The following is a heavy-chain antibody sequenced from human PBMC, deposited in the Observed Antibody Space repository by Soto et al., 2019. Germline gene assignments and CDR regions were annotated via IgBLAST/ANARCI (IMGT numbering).Heavy chain of an antibody. V-gene: IGHV3-23*01. Sequence: EVQLLESGGGLVQPGGSLRLSCAASGFTFSSYAMSWVRQAPGKGLEWVSVISGSGGYTYYADSVKGRFTISRDNSKNTLYLQMNSLRAEDTAVYYCAKWTVVVVAATRGGYFDYWGQGTLFTVSS. CDR2: ISGSGGYT. J-gene: IGHJ4*02. D-gene: IGHD2-15*01. CDR3: AKWTVVVVAATRGGYFDY. CDR1: GFTFSSYA.